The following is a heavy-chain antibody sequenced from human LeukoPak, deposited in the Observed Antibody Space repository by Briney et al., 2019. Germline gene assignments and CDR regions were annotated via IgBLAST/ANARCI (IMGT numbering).Heavy chain of an antibody. CDR1: GFTFSSYG. J-gene: IGHJ4*02. V-gene: IGHV3-30*18. Sequence: GRSLRLSCAAPGFTFSSYGMHWVRQAPGKGLEWVAVISYDGSNKYYADSVKGRFTISRDNSKNTLYLQMNSLRAEDTAVYYCAKEGQLAAALDYWGRGTLVTVSS. CDR2: ISYDGSNK. D-gene: IGHD6-13*01. CDR3: AKEGQLAAALDY.